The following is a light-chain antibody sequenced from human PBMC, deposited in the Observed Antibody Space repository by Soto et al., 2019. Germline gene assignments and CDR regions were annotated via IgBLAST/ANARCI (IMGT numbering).Light chain of an antibody. CDR2: GAS. J-gene: IGKJ4*01. CDR3: PIYEGPSQA. CDR1: QSVRSNY. Sequence: SQSVRSNYLAWYQQKPGQAPRLLIYGASSRATGIPDRFSGICSGTQKTAYDISLQPEDFCVNALPIYEGPSQAFGGGTKVDIK. V-gene: IGKV3-20*01.